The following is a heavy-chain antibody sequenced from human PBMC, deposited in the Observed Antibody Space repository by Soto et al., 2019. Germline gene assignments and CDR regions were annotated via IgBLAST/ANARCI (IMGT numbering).Heavy chain of an antibody. D-gene: IGHD6-13*01. J-gene: IGHJ4*02. CDR3: ARHGEHRSSWYFDF. CDR2: VHYSWGS. V-gene: IGHV4-59*08. CDR1: GGAISSSY. Sequence: SETLSLTCTGSGGAISSSYGSWIRQTPGKGLERIGYVHYSWGSNYNPSLKSRVAISLDTSKSQFSLKLTSVTAADTAVYYCARHGEHRSSWYFDFWGQGTLVTVSS.